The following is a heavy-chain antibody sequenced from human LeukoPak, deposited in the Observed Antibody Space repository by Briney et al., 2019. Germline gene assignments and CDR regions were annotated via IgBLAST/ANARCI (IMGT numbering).Heavy chain of an antibody. Sequence: SETLSLTCTVSGGSISNSGYYWGWIRQPPGKGLQCIGSIYYTGSTYYNPSLKSRVTISVDTSKNQLSLRLSSVTAADSAMYYCARHVAWSHYSDYWGQGTLVTVSS. CDR2: IYYTGST. CDR3: ARHVAWSHYSDY. D-gene: IGHD3-3*01. CDR1: GGSISNSGYY. V-gene: IGHV4-39*01. J-gene: IGHJ4*02.